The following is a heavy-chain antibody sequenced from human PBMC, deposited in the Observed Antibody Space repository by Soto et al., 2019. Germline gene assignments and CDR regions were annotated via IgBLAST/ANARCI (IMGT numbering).Heavy chain of an antibody. V-gene: IGHV1-24*01. CDR1: GYTLTELS. D-gene: IGHD6-6*01. J-gene: IGHJ3*02. CDR2: FDPEDGET. CDR3: ATGVSSSCDAFDI. Sequence: ASVKVSCKVSGYTLTELSMHWVRQAPGKGLEWMGGFDPEDGETIYAQKFQGRVTMTEDTSTDTAYMELSSLRSEDKAVYCCATGVSSSCDAFDIWGQGTMVTVSS.